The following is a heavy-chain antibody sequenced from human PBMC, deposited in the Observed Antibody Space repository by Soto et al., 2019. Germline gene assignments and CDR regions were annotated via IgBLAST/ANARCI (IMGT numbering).Heavy chain of an antibody. CDR1: GFTVSSNY. Sequence: GGSLRLSCAASGFTVSSNYMSWVRQAPGKGLEWVSVIYSGGSTYYADSVKGRFTISRDNSKNTLYLQMNSLRAEDTAVYYCARDSTGYCSSTSCSSGWYAFEIWGQGTMVTVSS. CDR2: IYSGGST. CDR3: ARDSTGYCSSTSCSSGWYAFEI. J-gene: IGHJ3*02. D-gene: IGHD2-2*01. V-gene: IGHV3-53*01.